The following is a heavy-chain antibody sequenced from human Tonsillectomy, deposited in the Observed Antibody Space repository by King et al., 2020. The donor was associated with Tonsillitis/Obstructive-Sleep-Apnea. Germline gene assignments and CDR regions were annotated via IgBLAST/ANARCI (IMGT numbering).Heavy chain of an antibody. Sequence: VQLVESGGGLVHPGVSLRLSCAASGFTFSSYAMSWVRQAPGKGLEWVSTISGCGSYTYYADSVKGRFTISRDNSKSTLYLQMKDRRAEDTAVYYCAKLSHLAAAGTRYYFDYWGQGTLVTVSS. CDR3: AKLSHLAAAGTRYYFDY. CDR2: ISGCGSYT. V-gene: IGHV3-23*04. J-gene: IGHJ4*02. CDR1: GFTFSSYA. D-gene: IGHD6-13*01.